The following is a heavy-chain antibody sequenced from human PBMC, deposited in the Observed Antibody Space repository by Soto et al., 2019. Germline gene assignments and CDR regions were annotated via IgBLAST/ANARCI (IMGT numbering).Heavy chain of an antibody. V-gene: IGHV1-3*01. J-gene: IGHJ5*02. Sequence: QVQLVQSGAVVKKPGASVKGSCNASGYTFTSYAMHWVRKAPGQRLECMGWINAGNGNTKYSQKFQGRVTITRDTSASTAYMEMSILRSEDTAVYYCARAPRIIAVGGTLHWFAPWGQGTLVTVFS. CDR2: INAGNGNT. CDR1: GYTFTSYA. D-gene: IGHD6-19*01. CDR3: ARAPRIIAVGGTLHWFAP.